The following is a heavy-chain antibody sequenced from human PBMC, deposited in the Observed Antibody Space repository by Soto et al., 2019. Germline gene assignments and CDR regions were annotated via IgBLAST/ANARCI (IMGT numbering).Heavy chain of an antibody. J-gene: IGHJ4*02. CDR2: ISGYNGDT. V-gene: IGHV1-18*01. D-gene: IGHD3-22*01. CDR3: ARVGLFDNSGYPAY. Sequence: SCKTSGYPFTSYGISWVRQAPGQGFEWMGWISGYNGDTNYAQRLQGRVTMTTDTSTSTAYMELRNLRSDDTGVYYCARVGLFDNSGYPAYWGQGTLVTVSS. CDR1: GYPFTSYG.